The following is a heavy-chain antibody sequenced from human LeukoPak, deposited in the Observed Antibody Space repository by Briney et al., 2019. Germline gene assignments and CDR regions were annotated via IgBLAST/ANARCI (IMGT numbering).Heavy chain of an antibody. CDR3: GRADRHIKRLDF. CDR2: LNPHSGGT. Sequence: GASVKVSCKASGYTLSDYYIYWVRQAPGLGLEWLGWLNPHSGGTNYAQEFQGRVTLTRDTSINTAYMELTTLTSDDTAIYYCGRADRHIKRLDFWGQGTTVIVSS. J-gene: IGHJ6*02. CDR1: GYTLSDYY. V-gene: IGHV1-2*02.